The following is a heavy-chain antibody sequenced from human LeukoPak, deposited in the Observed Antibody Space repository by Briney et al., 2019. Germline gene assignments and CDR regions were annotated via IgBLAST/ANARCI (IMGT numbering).Heavy chain of an antibody. Sequence: PGRSLRLSCAASGFTFSSYAMHWVRQAPGKGLEWVAVISYDGSNKYYADSVKGRFTISRDNSKNTLYLQMNSLRAEDTAVYYCARDFLRITGTGGYYFDYWGQGTLVTVSS. CDR1: GFTFSSYA. D-gene: IGHD1-7*01. J-gene: IGHJ4*02. V-gene: IGHV3-30*04. CDR3: ARDFLRITGTGGYYFDY. CDR2: ISYDGSNK.